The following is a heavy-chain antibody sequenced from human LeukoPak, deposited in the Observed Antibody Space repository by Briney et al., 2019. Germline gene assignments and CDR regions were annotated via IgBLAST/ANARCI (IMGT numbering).Heavy chain of an antibody. CDR2: IYTSGST. CDR1: GGSISSYY. Sequence: SETLSLTCTVSGGSISSYYWSWIRQPAGKGLEWIGRIYTSGSTNYNPSLKSRVTMSVDTSKNQFSLKLSSVTAADTAVYYCARDRYSSSSTRNSNWFAPWGQGTLVTVSS. J-gene: IGHJ5*02. CDR3: ARDRYSSSSTRNSNWFAP. D-gene: IGHD6-6*01. V-gene: IGHV4-4*07.